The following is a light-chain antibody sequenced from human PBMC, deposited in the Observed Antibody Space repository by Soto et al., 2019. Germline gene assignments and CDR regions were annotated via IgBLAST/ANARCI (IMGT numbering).Light chain of an antibody. CDR1: QIINTW. J-gene: IGKJ3*01. CDR3: QHYEAYSGT. Sequence: DIQMTQSPSSLSASVGDRVTITCRASQIINTWLAWYQQKPGKAPKLVIYRASNLVNGVPSRFSGSGSGTEFTHTISSLQPDDFSSYYCQHYEAYSGTFGPGTKVDL. V-gene: IGKV1-5*03. CDR2: RAS.